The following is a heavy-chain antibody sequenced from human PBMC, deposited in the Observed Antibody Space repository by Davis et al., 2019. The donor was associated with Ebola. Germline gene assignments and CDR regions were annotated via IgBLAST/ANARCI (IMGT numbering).Heavy chain of an antibody. J-gene: IGHJ2*01. Sequence: PSETLSLTCAVYGGSFSGYYWSWIRQPPGKGLEWIGEINHSGSTNYNPSLKSRVTISVDTSKNQFSLKLSSVTAADTAVYYCARGSQSIAARRSWYFDLWGRGTLVTVSS. CDR2: INHSGST. CDR3: ARGSQSIAARRSWYFDL. D-gene: IGHD6-6*01. V-gene: IGHV4-34*01. CDR1: GGSFSGYY.